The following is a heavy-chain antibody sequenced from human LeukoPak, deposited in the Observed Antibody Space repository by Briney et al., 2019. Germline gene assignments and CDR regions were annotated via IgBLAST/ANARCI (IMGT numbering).Heavy chain of an antibody. CDR2: INHSGST. Sequence: PSETLPLTCTVSDYSISNTYYWGWIRQPPGKGLEWIGEINHSGSTNYNPSLKSRVTISINTSKNQFSLKLSSVTAADTAVYYCARRNGQDIVATFRRRYYFDYWGQGTLVTVSS. J-gene: IGHJ4*02. CDR1: DYSISNTYY. D-gene: IGHD5-12*01. CDR3: ARRNGQDIVATFRRRYYFDY. V-gene: IGHV4-38-2*02.